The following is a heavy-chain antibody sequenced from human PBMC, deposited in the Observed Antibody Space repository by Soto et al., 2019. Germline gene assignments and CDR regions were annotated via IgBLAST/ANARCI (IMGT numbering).Heavy chain of an antibody. CDR1: GADINTYS. J-gene: IGHJ6*02. CDR2: IYTSASI. Sequence: PSETLSLTCSVSGADINTYSWTWIRQPAGKGLEWIGRIYTSASINYNPSLRGRVTSSVDTSTNQVSLKLASVTAADTAVYYCARDRGAGYNFYYGMDVWGQGTTVTVSS. D-gene: IGHD3-10*01. V-gene: IGHV4-4*07. CDR3: ARDRGAGYNFYYGMDV.